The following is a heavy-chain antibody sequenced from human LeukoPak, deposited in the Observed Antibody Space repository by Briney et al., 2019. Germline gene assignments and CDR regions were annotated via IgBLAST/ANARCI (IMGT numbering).Heavy chain of an antibody. CDR1: GFTFSSYW. Sequence: GGSLRLSCAASGFTFSSYWMSWVRQAPGKGLEWVANIKQDGNEKYFVDSVKGRFSISRDNAKNSLYLQMSSLRAEDTAVYYCARAGYCRGGTRYSNYFDFWGQGTLVTVSS. D-gene: IGHD2-15*01. CDR2: IKQDGNEK. V-gene: IGHV3-7*01. CDR3: ARAGYCRGGTRYSNYFDF. J-gene: IGHJ4*02.